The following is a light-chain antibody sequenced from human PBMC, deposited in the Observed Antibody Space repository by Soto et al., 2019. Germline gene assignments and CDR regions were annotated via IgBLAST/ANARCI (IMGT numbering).Light chain of an antibody. J-gene: IGKJ3*01. CDR3: MHALQTGVT. V-gene: IGKV2-28*01. CDR1: QSLLHSNGYNY. Sequence: DIVMTQSPLSLPVTPGEAASISCRSSQSLLHSNGYNYVDWYLQKPGQSPQLLIYLGSNRASGVPDRFSGSGSGTDFTLTISRVEAEDVGIYYCMHALQTGVTVGPGARVDI. CDR2: LGS.